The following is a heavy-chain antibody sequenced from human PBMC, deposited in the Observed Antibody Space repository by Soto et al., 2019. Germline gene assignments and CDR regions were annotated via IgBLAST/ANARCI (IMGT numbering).Heavy chain of an antibody. J-gene: IGHJ6*02. D-gene: IGHD5-18*01. CDR2: INHSGST. Sequence: SETLSLTCAVYGGSFSGYYWTWIRQPPGTGLEWIGEINHSGSTNYNPSLKSRVTISVDTSKNQFSLKLSSVTAADTAVYYCACIFSGGYGYGFYYYGMDVWGQGTTVTVS. V-gene: IGHV4-34*01. CDR1: GGSFSGYY. CDR3: ACIFSGGYGYGFYYYGMDV.